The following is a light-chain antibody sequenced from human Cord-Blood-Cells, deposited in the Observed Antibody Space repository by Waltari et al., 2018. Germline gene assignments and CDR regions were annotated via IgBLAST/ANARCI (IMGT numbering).Light chain of an antibody. CDR1: QSVSSSY. CDR2: GAS. CDR3: QQYGSPRGYT. J-gene: IGKJ2*01. V-gene: IGKV3-20*01. Sequence: EIVLTQSPGTLSLSPGERATLSCRAGQSVSSSYLAWYQQKPGQAPRLLIYGASSRATGIPDRCSGSGSGTDFTLTISRLEPEDFAVYYCQQYGSPRGYTFGQGTKLEIK.